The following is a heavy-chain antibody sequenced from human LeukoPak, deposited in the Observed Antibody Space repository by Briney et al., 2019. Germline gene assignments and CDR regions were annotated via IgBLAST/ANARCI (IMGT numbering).Heavy chain of an antibody. V-gene: IGHV4-59*01. Sequence: SETLSLTCTVSGGSISSYYWSWIRQPPGKGLEWIGYIYYSGSTNYNPSLKSRVTISVDTSKNQFSLKLSSVNAAATAVYYCASYKGGGTSYYYYYYRDVWGRGTTVTVSS. CDR3: ASYKGGGTSYYYYYYRDV. CDR1: GGSISSYY. J-gene: IGHJ6*03. CDR2: IYYSGST. D-gene: IGHD1-1*01.